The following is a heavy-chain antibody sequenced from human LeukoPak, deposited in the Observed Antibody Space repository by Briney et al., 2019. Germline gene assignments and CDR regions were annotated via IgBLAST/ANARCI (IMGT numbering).Heavy chain of an antibody. J-gene: IGHJ6*02. V-gene: IGHV3-7*01. D-gene: IGHD2-2*01. CDR1: GFTFISYW. Sequence: GSLRLSCAASGFTFISYWMSWVRQAPGKGLEWVANIKQDGSEKYYVDSVKGRFTISRDNAKNSLYLQMNSLRAEDTAVYYCARDGDIVVVPAATRGYYYYGMDVWGQGTTVTVSS. CDR2: IKQDGSEK. CDR3: ARDGDIVVVPAATRGYYYYGMDV.